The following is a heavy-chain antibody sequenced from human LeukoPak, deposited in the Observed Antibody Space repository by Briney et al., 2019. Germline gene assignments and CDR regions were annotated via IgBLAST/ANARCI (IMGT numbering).Heavy chain of an antibody. D-gene: IGHD2-2*01. CDR3: ARDLPDIVVVPAASDDY. CDR1: GYTFTSYA. Sequence: GASVKVSCKASGYTFTSYAMNWVRQAPGQGLEWMGWINTNTRNPTYAQGFTGRFVFSLDTSVSTAYLQISSLKAEDTAVYYCARDLPDIVVVPAASDDYWGQGTLVTVSS. V-gene: IGHV7-4-1*02. J-gene: IGHJ4*02. CDR2: INTNTRNP.